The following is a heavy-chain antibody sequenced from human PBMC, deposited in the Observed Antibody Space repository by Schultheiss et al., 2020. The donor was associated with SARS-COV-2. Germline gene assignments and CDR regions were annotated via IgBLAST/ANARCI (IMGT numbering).Heavy chain of an antibody. V-gene: IGHV1-2*04. D-gene: IGHD1-26*01. Sequence: GESLKISCKASGYTFTGYYMHWVRQAPGQGLEWMGWINPNSGGTNYAQKFQGWVTMTRDTSISTAYMELSRLRSDDTAVYYCARLINSGELLAYYYYYGMDVWGQGTTVTVSS. CDR1: GYTFTGYY. CDR3: ARLINSGELLAYYYYYGMDV. CDR2: INPNSGGT. J-gene: IGHJ6*02.